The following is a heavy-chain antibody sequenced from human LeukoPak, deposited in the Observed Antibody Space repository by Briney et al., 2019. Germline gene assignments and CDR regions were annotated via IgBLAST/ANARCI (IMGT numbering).Heavy chain of an antibody. Sequence: GASVKVSCKASGYTFTSYDINWVRQATGQGLEWMGWMNPNSGNTGYAQKFQGRVTITRNTSISTAYMELSSLRSEDTAVYYCAREQNYGDYYWFDPWGQGTLVTVSS. CDR1: GYTFTSYD. CDR2: MNPNSGNT. J-gene: IGHJ5*02. D-gene: IGHD4-17*01. V-gene: IGHV1-8*03. CDR3: AREQNYGDYYWFDP.